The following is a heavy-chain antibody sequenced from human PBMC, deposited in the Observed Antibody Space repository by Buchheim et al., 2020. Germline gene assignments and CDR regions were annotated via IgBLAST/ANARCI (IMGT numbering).Heavy chain of an antibody. Sequence: QVQLVESGGDVVQPGRSLRLSCAASGFTFSSYGMHWVRQAPGKGLEWVAVISYDGSNKYYADSVKGRFTISRDNSKNTLYLQMDSLSAEDKAVYYCSKDTWQWLLSLGMSYMDVWGKGTT. CDR3: SKDTWQWLLSLGMSYMDV. CDR2: ISYDGSNK. D-gene: IGHD6-19*01. CDR1: GFTFSSYG. V-gene: IGHV3-30*18. J-gene: IGHJ6*03.